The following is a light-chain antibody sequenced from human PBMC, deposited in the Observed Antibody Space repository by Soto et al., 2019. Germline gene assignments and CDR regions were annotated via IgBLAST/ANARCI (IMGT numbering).Light chain of an antibody. Sequence: MTQSPSSLSVSAGERATLSCRASQSLSGKLAWYQQQPGQAPRLLIYDASTRATGIPARLSGSGSGTEFTLTISSLQHQDFGVYYCQQYYKWPLTFGGGTKVDIK. V-gene: IGKV3-15*01. CDR1: QSLSGK. CDR2: DAS. J-gene: IGKJ4*01. CDR3: QQYYKWPLT.